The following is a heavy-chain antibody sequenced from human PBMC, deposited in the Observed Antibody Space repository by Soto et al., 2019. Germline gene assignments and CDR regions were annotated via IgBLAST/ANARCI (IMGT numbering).Heavy chain of an antibody. D-gene: IGHD3-22*01. J-gene: IGHJ5*02. V-gene: IGHV4-34*01. Sequence: PSGTLSLTCAVYGGSFSGYYWSWIRQPPGKGLEWIGEINHSGSTNYNPSLKSRVTISVDTSKNQFSLKLSSVTAADTAVYYCARGGSITMIVVVHPQGNNWFDPWGQGTLVTVSS. CDR1: GGSFSGYY. CDR2: INHSGST. CDR3: ARGGSITMIVVVHPQGNNWFDP.